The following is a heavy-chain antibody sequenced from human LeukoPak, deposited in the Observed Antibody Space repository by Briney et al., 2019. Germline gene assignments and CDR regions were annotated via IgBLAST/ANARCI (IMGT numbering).Heavy chain of an antibody. J-gene: IGHJ4*02. CDR3: AKAGSSGWSSSGGDY. CDR1: GFTCSNFA. V-gene: IGHV3-23*01. CDR2: ISGSGGST. D-gene: IGHD6-19*01. Sequence: SGGSLRLSSAASGFTCSNFAMTCDRQAQGQWLEWVSTISGSGGSTFYADSVKGRFPISSDNSKNTLFLQMNSLRAEDTAIYYCAKAGSSGWSSSGGDYWGQGSVVTVSS.